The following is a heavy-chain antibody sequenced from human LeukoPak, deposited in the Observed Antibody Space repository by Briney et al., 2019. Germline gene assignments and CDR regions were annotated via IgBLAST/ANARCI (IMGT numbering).Heavy chain of an antibody. J-gene: IGHJ4*02. D-gene: IGHD6-13*01. V-gene: IGHV3-11*01. CDR3: AKDILAAGLFFDY. CDR1: GSTFSDYY. Sequence: GGSLRLSCAASGSTFSDYYMGWIRQAPGKGLEWVSYIDMSATTIYYADSVRGRFTISRDNAKNSLFLQMNSLRAEDTAVYYCAKDILAAGLFFDYWGQGALVTVSS. CDR2: IDMSATTI.